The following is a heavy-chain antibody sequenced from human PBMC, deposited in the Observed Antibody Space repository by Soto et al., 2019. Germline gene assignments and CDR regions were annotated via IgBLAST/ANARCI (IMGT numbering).Heavy chain of an antibody. CDR1: GGSISSSSYY. CDR3: ARDPARGYSYGNSKTYYYYGMDV. D-gene: IGHD5-18*01. V-gene: IGHV4-39*02. J-gene: IGHJ6*02. Sequence: QLQLQESGPGLVKPSETLSLTCTVSGGSISSSSYYWGWIRQPPGKGLEWIGSIYYSGSTYYSPSLKSRVTISVDTSKNQFSLKLSSVTAADTAVYYCARDPARGYSYGNSKTYYYYGMDVWGQGTTVTVSS. CDR2: IYYSGST.